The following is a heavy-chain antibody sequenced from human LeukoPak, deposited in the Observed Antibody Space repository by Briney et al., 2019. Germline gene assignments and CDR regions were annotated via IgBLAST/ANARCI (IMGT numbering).Heavy chain of an antibody. CDR1: GGSISSYY. CDR3: ARGYGDYFGIDY. J-gene: IGHJ4*02. Sequence: SETLSLTCTVSGGSISSYYWSWIRQPPGKGLEWIGYIYYSGSTNYNPSLKSRVTISEDTSKNQFSLKLSSATAADTAVYYCARGYGDYFGIDYWGQGTLVTVSS. D-gene: IGHD4-17*01. V-gene: IGHV4-59*01. CDR2: IYYSGST.